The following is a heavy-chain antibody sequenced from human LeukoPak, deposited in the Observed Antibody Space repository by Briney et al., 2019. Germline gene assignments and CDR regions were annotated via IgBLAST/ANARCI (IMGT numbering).Heavy chain of an antibody. D-gene: IGHD2/OR15-2a*01. CDR2: IWYDGSNK. CDR3: AREGPRGNSQFDY. J-gene: IGHJ4*02. CDR1: GFTFRTYW. V-gene: IGHV3-33*08. Sequence: GGSLRLSCAVSGFTFRTYWMHWVRQAPGKGLEWVALIWYDGSNKYYTDSVKGRLTISRDNSKDTLYLQMNSLRAEDTAVYYCAREGPRGNSQFDYWGQGTLVTVSS.